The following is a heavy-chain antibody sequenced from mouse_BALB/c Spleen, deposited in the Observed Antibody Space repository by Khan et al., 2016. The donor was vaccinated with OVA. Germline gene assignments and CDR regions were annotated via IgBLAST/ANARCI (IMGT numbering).Heavy chain of an antibody. J-gene: IGHJ3*01. D-gene: IGHD2-2*01. CDR1: GYTFTSYW. CDR2: IDPSDSET. V-gene: IGHV1-61*01. Sequence: VQLQQSGAELVRPGASVKLSCKASGYTFTSYWMYWVKQRPGQGLEWIGMIDPSDSETHYNQMFKDKATLTVDKSSSTAYLQLSSLTSEDAAVYYCARREKYGYDPSWFAYWGQGTLVTVSP. CDR3: ARREKYGYDPSWFAY.